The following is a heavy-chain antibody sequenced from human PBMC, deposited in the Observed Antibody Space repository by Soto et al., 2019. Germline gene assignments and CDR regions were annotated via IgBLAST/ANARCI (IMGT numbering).Heavy chain of an antibody. CDR2: ISYDGSNK. J-gene: IGHJ4*02. CDR1: GFTFSSYA. V-gene: IGHV3-30-3*01. Sequence: QVQLVESGGGVVQPGRSLRLSCAASGFTFSSYAMHWVRQAPGKGLEWVAVISYDGSNKYYADSVKGRFTISRDNSKNTLYLQMNSLRAEDTAVYYCARVDRSGSYWGMGYWGQGTLVTVSS. D-gene: IGHD1-26*01. CDR3: ARVDRSGSYWGMGY.